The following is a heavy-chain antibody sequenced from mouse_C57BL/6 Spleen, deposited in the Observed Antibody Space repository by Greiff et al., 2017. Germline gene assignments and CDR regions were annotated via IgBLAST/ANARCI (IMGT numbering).Heavy chain of an antibody. Sequence: EVHLVESGGDLVKPGGSLKLSCAASGFTFSSYGMSWVRQTPDKRLEWVATISSGGSYTYYPDSVKGRLTISRDNAKNTLYLQMSSLKSEDTAMYYCASRRVGYWYFDVWGKGTTVTVSS. CDR2: ISSGGSYT. CDR3: ASRRVGYWYFDV. J-gene: IGHJ1*03. V-gene: IGHV5-6*01. CDR1: GFTFSSYG.